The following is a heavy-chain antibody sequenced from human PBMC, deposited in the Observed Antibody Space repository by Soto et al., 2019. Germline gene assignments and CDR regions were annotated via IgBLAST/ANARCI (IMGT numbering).Heavy chain of an antibody. CDR2: IYYTGTA. CDR1: GGSISSGGFC. D-gene: IGHD2-21*01. Sequence: SQPLSHTYAVSGGSISSGGFCRSLIRQPPGKGLEWIGYIYYTGTAYYNPSLKSRVTISVDRSNNQFSLKLNSVTAADTAVYYCARELAYYFDYWGQGSLVTVSS. J-gene: IGHJ4*02. V-gene: IGHV4-30-2*01. CDR3: ARELAYYFDY.